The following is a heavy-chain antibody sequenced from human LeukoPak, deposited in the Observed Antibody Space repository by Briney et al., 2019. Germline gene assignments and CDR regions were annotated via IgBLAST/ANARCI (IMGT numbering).Heavy chain of an antibody. CDR1: GYTFTSYY. CDR3: ARTGGSGWYEFVP. V-gene: IGHV1-46*01. J-gene: IGHJ5*02. CDR2: INPSGGST. D-gene: IGHD6-19*01. Sequence: GASVKVSCKASGYTFTSYYMHWVRQAPGQGLEWMGIINPSGGSTSYAQKFQGRVTMTRDMSTSTVYVELSSLRSEDTAVYYCARTGGSGWYEFVPWGQGTLVTVSS.